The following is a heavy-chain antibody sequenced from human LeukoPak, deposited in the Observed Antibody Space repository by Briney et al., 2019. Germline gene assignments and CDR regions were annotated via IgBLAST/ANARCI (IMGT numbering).Heavy chain of an antibody. CDR1: GFTFSSYW. V-gene: IGHV3-74*01. D-gene: IGHD5-12*01. CDR3: ARDPGYSGYGGLDY. Sequence: GGSLRLSCAASGFTFSSYWMHWVRQAPGKGLVWVSRINSDGSSTSYADSVKGRFTVSRDNAKNTLYLQMNSLRAGDTAVYYCARDPGYSGYGGLDYWGQGTLVTVSS. J-gene: IGHJ4*02. CDR2: INSDGSST.